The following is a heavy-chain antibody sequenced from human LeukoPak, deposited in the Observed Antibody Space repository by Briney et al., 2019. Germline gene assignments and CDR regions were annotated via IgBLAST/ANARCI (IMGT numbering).Heavy chain of an antibody. V-gene: IGHV4-4*07. Sequence: SETLSLTCTVSGASISNYYWSWLRQPAGKGLEWIGRIYPSGSTNYNPSLKSRVIMSVDTSKNQFSLKLRSLTAADTAVYYCARRVNYGDYFDYWGQGTLVTVSS. CDR2: IYPSGST. J-gene: IGHJ4*02. CDR3: ARRVNYGDYFDY. D-gene: IGHD4-17*01. CDR1: GASISNYY.